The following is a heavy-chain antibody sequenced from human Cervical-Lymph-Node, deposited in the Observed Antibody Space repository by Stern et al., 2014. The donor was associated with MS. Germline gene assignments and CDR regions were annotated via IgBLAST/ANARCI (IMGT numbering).Heavy chain of an antibody. CDR3: AREVAGHRLGMMDV. V-gene: IGHV1-46*01. D-gene: IGHD6-19*01. Sequence: QMQLVQSGAEVKKPGASVKVSCKASGYTFTSYYMHWVRQAPGQGLEWMGIITPSGGTTSHAQKFQGRVTMTRDASTSTVYMELSSLRSEDTAVYYCAREVAGHRLGMMDVWGQGTTVTVSS. J-gene: IGHJ6*02. CDR1: GYTFTSYY. CDR2: ITPSGGTT.